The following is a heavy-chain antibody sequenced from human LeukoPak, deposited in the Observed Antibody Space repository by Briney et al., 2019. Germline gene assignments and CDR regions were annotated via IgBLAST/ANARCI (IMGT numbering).Heavy chain of an antibody. CDR3: AQGSPYDSSGYYKHFDY. J-gene: IGHJ4*02. Sequence: GGSLRLSCAASGFTFSSYAMSWVRQAPGKGLEWVSAISGSGGSTYYADSVKGRFTISRDNSKNTLYLQMNSLRAEDTAVYYCAQGSPYDSSGYYKHFDYWGQGTLVTVSS. D-gene: IGHD3-22*01. V-gene: IGHV3-23*01. CDR1: GFTFSSYA. CDR2: ISGSGGST.